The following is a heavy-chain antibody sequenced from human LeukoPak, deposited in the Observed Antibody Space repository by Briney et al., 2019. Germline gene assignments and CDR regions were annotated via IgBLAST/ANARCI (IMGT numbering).Heavy chain of an antibody. CDR2: IKNDGSDK. CDR3: VNLGYSD. D-gene: IGHD5-12*01. V-gene: IGHV3-7*01. CDR1: GFSFSAAW. Sequence: PGGSLRFSCEASGFSFSAAWMAWFRQAPGKGLEWVATIKNDGSDKYYVDSVKGRFTLSRDNAKNLVYLQMNSLRVEDTAVYYCVNLGYSDGGQGTLVTVSS. J-gene: IGHJ4*02.